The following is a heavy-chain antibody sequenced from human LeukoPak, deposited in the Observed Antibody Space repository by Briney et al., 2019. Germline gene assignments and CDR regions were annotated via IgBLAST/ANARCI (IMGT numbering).Heavy chain of an antibody. V-gene: IGHV3-7*01. D-gene: IGHD6-13*01. J-gene: IGHJ4*02. Sequence: GGSLRLSCAASGFTFSSYWMTWVRQAPGKGLEWMANINPDGTEKNYVESVKGRFTISRDNAKNSLYLQMNSLRAEDTAVYYCARERAAAGFDYWGQGTLVTVSS. CDR3: ARERAAAGFDY. CDR1: GFTFSSYW. CDR2: INPDGTEK.